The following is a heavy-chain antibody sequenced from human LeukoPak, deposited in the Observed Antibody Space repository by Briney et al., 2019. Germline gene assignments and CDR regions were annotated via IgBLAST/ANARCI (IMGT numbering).Heavy chain of an antibody. V-gene: IGHV3-21*01. D-gene: IGHD1-26*01. Sequence: GGSLRLSCAASGFXFSSYSINWVRQAPGKGLEWVSSISSGSSYTYFADSVKGRFTISRDNAKNSLYLQMNSLRADDTAVYYCAKGGQGNGPSRGAVYGMDVWGQGTTVTVSS. CDR2: ISSGSSYT. CDR1: GFXFSSYS. CDR3: AKGGQGNGPSRGAVYGMDV. J-gene: IGHJ6*02.